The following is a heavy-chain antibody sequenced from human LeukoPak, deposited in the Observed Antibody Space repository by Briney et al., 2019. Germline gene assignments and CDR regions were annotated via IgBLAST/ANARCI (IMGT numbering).Heavy chain of an antibody. CDR1: GASIRSYY. CDR3: ARHLTDCSSTTCYLGPYGMDV. CDR2: IYYSGST. D-gene: IGHD2-2*01. J-gene: IGHJ6*02. Sequence: SETLSLTCTVSGASIRSYYWSWTRQPPGKGLEWIGYIYYSGSTNSNPSLKSRVTISVDKVKNQFSLKLSSVTAADTALYYCARHLTDCSSTTCYLGPYGMDVWGQGTTVTVSS. V-gene: IGHV4-59*08.